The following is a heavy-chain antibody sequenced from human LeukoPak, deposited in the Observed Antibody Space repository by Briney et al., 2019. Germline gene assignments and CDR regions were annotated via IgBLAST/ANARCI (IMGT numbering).Heavy chain of an antibody. J-gene: IGHJ4*02. Sequence: GGSLRLSCADSGFTFDDYGMSWVRQAPGKGLEWVANIKQDGSEKYYVDSVKGRFTISRDNAKNSLYLQMNSLRDEDTAVYYCATYDTSTGSTDYWGQGTLVTVSS. CDR3: ATYDTSTGSTDY. CDR1: GFTFDDYG. D-gene: IGHD3-9*01. CDR2: IKQDGSEK. V-gene: IGHV3-7*01.